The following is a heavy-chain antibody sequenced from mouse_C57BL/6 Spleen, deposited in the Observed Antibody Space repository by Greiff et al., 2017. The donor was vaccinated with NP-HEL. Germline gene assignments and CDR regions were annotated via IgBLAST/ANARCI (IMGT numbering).Heavy chain of an antibody. J-gene: IGHJ4*01. CDR2: ISSGSSTI. Sequence: EVMLVESGGGLVKPGGSLKLSCAASGFTFSDYGMHWVRQAPEKGLEWVAYISSGSSTIYYADTVKGRFTISRDNAKNTLFLQMTSLRSEDTAMYYCARHRYEGVAMDYWGQGTSVTVSS. V-gene: IGHV5-17*01. CDR3: ARHRYEGVAMDY. CDR1: GFTFSDYG. D-gene: IGHD1-1*01.